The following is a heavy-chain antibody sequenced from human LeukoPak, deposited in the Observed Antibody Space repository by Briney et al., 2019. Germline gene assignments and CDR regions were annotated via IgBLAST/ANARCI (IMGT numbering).Heavy chain of an antibody. Sequence: SETLSLTCTVSGGSISNSSYFWGWIRQPPGKGLEWIGSIYYSGSTYYNPSLKSRVTISVDTSKNQFSLKLSSVTAADTPVYYCARWELGIYYSDYWGQGTLVTVSS. D-gene: IGHD7-27*01. CDR2: IYYSGST. CDR3: ARWELGIYYSDY. V-gene: IGHV4-39*01. J-gene: IGHJ4*02. CDR1: GGSISNSSYF.